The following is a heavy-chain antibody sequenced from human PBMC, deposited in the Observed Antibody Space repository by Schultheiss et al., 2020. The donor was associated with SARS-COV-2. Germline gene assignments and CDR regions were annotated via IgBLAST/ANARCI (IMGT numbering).Heavy chain of an antibody. CDR1: GGTFSSYA. CDR2: MNPDSGNT. J-gene: IGHJ6*02. V-gene: IGHV1-8*02. Sequence: ASVKVSCKASGGTFSSYAITWVRQAPGQGLEWMGWMNPDSGNTGYAQKFQGRVSMTRDTSITTAYMEVSSLRSEDTAVYYCARVPARGVIMAEPTTPRGMDVWGQGTTVTVSS. CDR3: ARVPARGVIMAEPTTPRGMDV. D-gene: IGHD1-14*01.